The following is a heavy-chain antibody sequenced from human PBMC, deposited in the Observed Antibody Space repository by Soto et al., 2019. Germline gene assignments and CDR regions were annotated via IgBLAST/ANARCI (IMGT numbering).Heavy chain of an antibody. D-gene: IGHD2-8*01. CDR3: ARPFYRGYCTDGVCYSYDY. J-gene: IGHJ4*01. CDR1: GYSFTSYW. CDR2: IFPADSEI. V-gene: IGHV5-51*01. Sequence: PGESLKISCKGSGYSFTSYWIAWVRQMPGKGLEWMGIIFPADSEIRYSPSFRGHVTISADMSISTAYLQWSSLEASDTAIYYCARPFYRGYCTDGVCYSYDYWGHGTLVTVSS.